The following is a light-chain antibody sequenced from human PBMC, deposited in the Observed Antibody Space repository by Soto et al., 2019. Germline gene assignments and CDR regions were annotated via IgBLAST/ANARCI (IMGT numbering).Light chain of an antibody. V-gene: IGKV3-11*01. CDR1: QSVSSN. CDR3: QQRSNWPRT. J-gene: IGKJ1*01. CDR2: DAS. Sequence: ESVMTQSTSTLSLSQWKRSTLCCISSQSVSSNLAWYQQKPGQALRLLIYDASNRATGIPARFSGSGSGTDFTLTISSLEPEDFAVYYCQQRSNWPRTFGQGTRWIS.